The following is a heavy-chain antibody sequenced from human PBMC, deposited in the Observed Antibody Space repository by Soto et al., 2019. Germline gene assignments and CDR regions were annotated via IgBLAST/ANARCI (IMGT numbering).Heavy chain of an antibody. CDR3: ARGVAGSGFDL. Sequence: SQTLSLTCAISGDSVSSNTAAWNWIRSSPSRGLEWLGRTYYRSNWRHDYAVSVKSRITVNPDTSKNHFSLQLNSVTPDDAAVYYCARGVAGSGFDLWGQGTLVTVSS. CDR1: GDSVSSNTAA. J-gene: IGHJ4*02. D-gene: IGHD6-19*01. CDR2: TYYRSNWRH. V-gene: IGHV6-1*01.